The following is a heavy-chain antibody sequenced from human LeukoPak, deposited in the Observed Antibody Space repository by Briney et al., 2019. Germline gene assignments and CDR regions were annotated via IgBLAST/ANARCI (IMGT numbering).Heavy chain of an antibody. D-gene: IGHD6-6*01. V-gene: IGHV4-34*01. J-gene: IGHJ6*03. Sequence: KPSETLSLTWAVYGGSFSGYYWSWIRQPPGKGLEWIGEINHSGSTNYNPSLKSRVTISVDTSKNQFSLKLSSVTAADTAVYYCARDKQLVRGFYYYYYYMDVWGKGTTVTVSS. CDR3: ARDKQLVRGFYYYYYYMDV. CDR1: GGSFSGYY. CDR2: INHSGST.